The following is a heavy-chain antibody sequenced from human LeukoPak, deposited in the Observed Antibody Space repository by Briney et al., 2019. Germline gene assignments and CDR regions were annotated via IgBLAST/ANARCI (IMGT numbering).Heavy chain of an antibody. CDR3: ARDLNGFSRSLYLAVAGTEYYFDY. J-gene: IGHJ4*02. CDR1: GFTFSSYS. V-gene: IGHV3-21*01. D-gene: IGHD6-19*01. CDR2: ISSSSSYI. Sequence: PGGSLRLSCAASGFTFSSYSMNWVRQAPGKGLEWVSSISSSSSYIYYADSVKGRFTISRDNAKNSLYLQMNSLRAEDTAVYYCARDLNGFSRSLYLAVAGTEYYFDYWGQGTLVTVSS.